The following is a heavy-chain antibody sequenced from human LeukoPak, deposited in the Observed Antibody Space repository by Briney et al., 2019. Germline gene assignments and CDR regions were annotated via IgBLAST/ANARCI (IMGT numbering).Heavy chain of an antibody. CDR2: ISSSGSNI. CDR1: GFTFSSYE. Sequence: WGSLRLSCAASGFTFSSYEMNWVRQAPGKGLEWVSYISSSGSNIYYADSVKGRFTISRDNAKNSLYLQMNSLRAEDTAVYYCASNRSKYRFDYWGQGTLVTVSS. J-gene: IGHJ4*02. CDR3: ASNRSKYRFDY. V-gene: IGHV3-48*03. D-gene: IGHD1-14*01.